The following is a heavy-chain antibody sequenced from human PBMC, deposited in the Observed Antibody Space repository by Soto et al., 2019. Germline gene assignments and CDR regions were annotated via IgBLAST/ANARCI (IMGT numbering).Heavy chain of an antibody. V-gene: IGHV3-15*07. D-gene: IGHD1-26*01. CDR2: IKKKSDGGTT. J-gene: IGHJ4*02. CDR1: GFTFSNAC. CDR3: ATHYSASYSFDY. Sequence: EVLLVESGGGLVKPGGSLRLSCAASGFTFSNACMNWVRRAPGKGLEWVGRIKKKSDGGTTDYAAPVKGRFTISRDDSENTLYLQMNSLKTEDAAVSYCATHYSASYSFDYWGEGTLVSVSS.